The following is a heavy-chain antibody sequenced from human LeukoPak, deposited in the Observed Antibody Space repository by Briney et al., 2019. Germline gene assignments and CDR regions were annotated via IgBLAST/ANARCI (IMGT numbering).Heavy chain of an antibody. V-gene: IGHV1-24*01. CDR1: GYTFSDFS. Sequence: ASVNVSCNISGYTFSDFSMHWVRQAPGKGLGWMGGFDREDDEPIYAPHFRGRVTVTEDTSTDTAYMELSSLRSEDTAVYYCATLDSYYDNSGRPLIPDWGQGTLVTVSS. D-gene: IGHD3-22*01. CDR3: ATLDSYYDNSGRPLIPD. CDR2: FDREDDEP. J-gene: IGHJ4*02.